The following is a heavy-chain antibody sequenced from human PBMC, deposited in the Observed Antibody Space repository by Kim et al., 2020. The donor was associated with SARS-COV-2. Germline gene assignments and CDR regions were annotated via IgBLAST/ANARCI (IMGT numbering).Heavy chain of an antibody. CDR3: ASRGRNYGAFDI. Sequence: RYSPSFQGQVTISADKSISTAYLQWSSLKASDTAMYYCASRGRNYGAFDIWGQGTMVTVSS. J-gene: IGHJ3*02. V-gene: IGHV5-51*01. D-gene: IGHD4-4*01.